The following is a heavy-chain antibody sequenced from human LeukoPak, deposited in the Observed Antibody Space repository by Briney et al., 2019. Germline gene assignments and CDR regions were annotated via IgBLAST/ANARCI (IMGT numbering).Heavy chain of an antibody. J-gene: IGHJ4*02. CDR3: ARDLPYGSGSDY. Sequence: GGSLRLSCAASGFTFSNYGMNWVRQAPGKGLEWVSSISNTSSHTYYADSLKGRFTVSRDNAKNSLYLQMNSLRAEDTAVYYCARDLPYGSGSDYWGQGTLVTVSS. V-gene: IGHV3-21*01. D-gene: IGHD3-10*01. CDR2: ISNTSSHT. CDR1: GFTFSNYG.